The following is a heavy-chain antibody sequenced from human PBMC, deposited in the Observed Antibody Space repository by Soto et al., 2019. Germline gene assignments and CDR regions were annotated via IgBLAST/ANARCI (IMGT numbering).Heavy chain of an antibody. CDR3: ARRVLRTVFGLVTTTAIYFDF. Sequence: QITLKESGPTVVKPTETLTLTCTFSGFSLTTSGVGVGWVRQSPGKAPEWLALIYWDDDKRYSTSLKSRLTITKDTSKNQVVLTMANVDPADTATDYCARRVLRTVFGLVTTTAIYFDFWGQGTPVVVAS. CDR2: IYWDDDK. V-gene: IGHV2-5*02. CDR1: GFSLTTSGVG. J-gene: IGHJ4*02. D-gene: IGHD3-3*01.